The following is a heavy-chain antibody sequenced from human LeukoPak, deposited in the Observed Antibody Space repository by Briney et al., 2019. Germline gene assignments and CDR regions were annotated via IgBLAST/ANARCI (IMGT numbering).Heavy chain of an antibody. CDR3: ARDRLYYYESSGELEH. D-gene: IGHD3-22*01. Sequence: SETLSLTCTVSGGSISRYYWSWIRQPPGKGLEWIGYIYYSGSTNYNPSLKSRVTISVDTSKNQFSLKLSSVTAADTAVYYCARDRLYYYESSGELEHWGQGTLVTVSS. V-gene: IGHV4-59*01. CDR2: IYYSGST. CDR1: GGSISRYY. J-gene: IGHJ4*02.